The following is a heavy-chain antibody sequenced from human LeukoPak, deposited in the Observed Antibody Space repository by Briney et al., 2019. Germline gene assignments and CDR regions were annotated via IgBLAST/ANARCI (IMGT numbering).Heavy chain of an antibody. J-gene: IGHJ4*02. Sequence: GGSLRLSCAASGFIFSSYNINWVRQAPGKGLEWVSSISSSSTYIYYADSVKGRFTISRDNAKNSLYLQMNNLRAEDTALYYCARAPYDSSGYHDYWGQGTLVIVSS. CDR2: ISSSSTYI. CDR1: GFIFSSYN. D-gene: IGHD3-22*01. V-gene: IGHV3-21*01. CDR3: ARAPYDSSGYHDY.